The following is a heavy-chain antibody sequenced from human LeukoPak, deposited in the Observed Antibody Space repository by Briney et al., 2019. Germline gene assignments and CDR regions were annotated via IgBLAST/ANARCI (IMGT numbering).Heavy chain of an antibody. V-gene: IGHV3-53*01. CDR2: FYSGGKT. Sequence: GGSLRLSCAASGFTVSSSYMSWVRQAPGKGLEWVSVFYSGGKTYYADSVKGRFTISRDNSKNTLYLQMSSLRGEDTAVYYCARAAYDSGSYIVNHDYWGQGALVTVSS. D-gene: IGHD3-22*01. CDR3: ARAAYDSGSYIVNHDY. CDR1: GFTVSSSY. J-gene: IGHJ4*02.